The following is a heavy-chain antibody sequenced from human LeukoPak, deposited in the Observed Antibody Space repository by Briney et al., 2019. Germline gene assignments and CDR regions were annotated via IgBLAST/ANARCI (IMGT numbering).Heavy chain of an antibody. CDR1: GFIFSNYA. J-gene: IGHJ4*02. Sequence: GGSLRLSCAASGFIFSNYAMHWVRQAAGKGVEWVAYIQYDGSMKYYAYSVNARFTISRYNSKNTLYLQVHSLRGEDTAVYYCATEAPDTIGSKLDYWGQGTLVTVSS. V-gene: IGHV3-30*02. D-gene: IGHD3-22*01. CDR3: ATEAPDTIGSKLDY. CDR2: IQYDGSMK.